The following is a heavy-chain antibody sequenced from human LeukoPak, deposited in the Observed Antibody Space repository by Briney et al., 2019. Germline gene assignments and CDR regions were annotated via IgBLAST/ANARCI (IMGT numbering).Heavy chain of an antibody. CDR2: ISYNGDTI. D-gene: IGHD6-13*01. CDR3: ARLGIITAAGSNDY. V-gene: IGHV3-11*01. J-gene: IGHJ4*02. Sequence: GGSLRLSCAASEFTFSDYYMSWIRQAPGKGLEWVSYISYNGDTIYYADSVKGRFTVSRDNAKNSLYLQMNTLRAEDTAVYYCARLGIITAAGSNDYWGQGTLVTVSS. CDR1: EFTFSDYY.